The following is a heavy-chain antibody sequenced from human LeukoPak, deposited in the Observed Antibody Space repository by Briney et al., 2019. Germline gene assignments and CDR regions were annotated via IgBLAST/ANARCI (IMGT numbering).Heavy chain of an antibody. CDR1: GGSISSGGYY. J-gene: IGHJ5*02. CDR3: ARDSCGYDPCNWFDP. D-gene: IGHD5-12*01. V-gene: IGHV4-31*03. CDR2: IYYSGST. Sequence: SETLSLTCTVSGGSISSGGYYWSWLRQHPGKGLEWNGYIYYSGSTYYNPSLKSRVTISVDTSKNQFSLKLSSVTAADTAVYYCARDSCGYDPCNWFDPWGQGTLVTVSS.